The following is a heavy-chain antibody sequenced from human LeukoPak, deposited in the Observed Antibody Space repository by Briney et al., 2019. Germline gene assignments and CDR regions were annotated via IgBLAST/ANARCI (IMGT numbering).Heavy chain of an antibody. V-gene: IGHV3-74*01. CDR3: ARARGNTYGYFAY. J-gene: IGHJ4*02. D-gene: IGHD5-18*01. CDR2: INGDASST. CDR1: GLTLSGYW. Sequence: PGGSLRLSCAASGLTLSGYWMHWVRQAPGKGLVWVSRINGDASSTSYADSVKGRFTISRDNAKSTLYLQMNSLRVEDTAVYYCARARGNTYGYFAYWGQGTLVTVSS.